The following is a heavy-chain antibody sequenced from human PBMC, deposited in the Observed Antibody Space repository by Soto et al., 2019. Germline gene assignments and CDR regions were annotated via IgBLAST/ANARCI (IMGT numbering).Heavy chain of an antibody. V-gene: IGHV1-69*02. CDR3: AFPNVDIVATTRGAFDI. CDR1: GGTFSSYT. CDR2: IIPILGIA. D-gene: IGHD5-12*01. Sequence: QVQLVQSGAEVKKPGSSVKVSCKASGGTFSSYTISCVRQAPGKGLEWMGRIIPILGIANYAQKFQGRVTITAAKPPSTAYMELSSLRSEDTAVYYCAFPNVDIVATTRGAFDIWGQGTMVTVSS. J-gene: IGHJ3*02.